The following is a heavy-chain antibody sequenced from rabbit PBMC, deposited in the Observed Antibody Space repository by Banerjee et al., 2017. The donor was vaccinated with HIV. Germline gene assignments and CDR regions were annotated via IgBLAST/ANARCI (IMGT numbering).Heavy chain of an antibody. CDR3: ARDVIWGDWEL. V-gene: IGHV1S40*01. D-gene: IGHD4-1*01. J-gene: IGHJ4*01. CDR2: IYAGKGNT. CDR1: GFTISSYW. Sequence: QSLEESGGDLVKPGASLTLTCTASGFTISSYWMNWVRQAPGKGLEWIGTIYAGKGNTWYASWAKGRFTISKTSSTTVTLQMTSLTAADTATYFCARDVIWGDWELWGPGTLVTVS.